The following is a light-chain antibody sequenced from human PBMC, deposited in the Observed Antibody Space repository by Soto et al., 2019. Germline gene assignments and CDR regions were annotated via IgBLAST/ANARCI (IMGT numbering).Light chain of an antibody. CDR1: RGISSY. J-gene: IGKJ5*01. Sequence: IQLTQSPSSLSASVGDRVTITCQASRGISSYLAWYQQKPGQPPKLLVYSASTLQSGVPSRFSGSRSGPDFTLTISSLQPEDSATYFCQQLNSYPQTFGQGTRLEIK. CDR3: QQLNSYPQT. CDR2: SAS. V-gene: IGKV1-9*01.